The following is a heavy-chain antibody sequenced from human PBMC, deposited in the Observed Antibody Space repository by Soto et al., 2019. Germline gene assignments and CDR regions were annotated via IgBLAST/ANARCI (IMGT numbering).Heavy chain of an antibody. Sequence: QVQLVQSGAEVKKPGASVKVSCKASGYTFTSYGISWVRQAPGQGLEWMGWISAYNGNTNYAQKLQGRVTMTTDTSTSTAYMELRSLRSYDTAVYYCARTLGYCSSTSCYGYYYMDVWGKGTTVTVSS. CDR2: ISAYNGNT. CDR3: ARTLGYCSSTSCYGYYYMDV. CDR1: GYTFTSYG. J-gene: IGHJ6*03. D-gene: IGHD2-2*01. V-gene: IGHV1-18*01.